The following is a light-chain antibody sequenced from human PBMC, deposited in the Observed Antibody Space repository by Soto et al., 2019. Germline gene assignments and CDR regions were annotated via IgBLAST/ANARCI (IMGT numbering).Light chain of an antibody. CDR2: AAS. V-gene: IGKV3-20*01. CDR3: HQYDKAPQT. J-gene: IGKJ2*01. CDR1: QYMTRTY. Sequence: EIVLTQSPGTLSLSPGERATLSCRASQYMTRTYIAWYQQKPGQPPSLLIYAASNRATGIPDKFSGSGSGTDYSLTITRLEPEDSAVYYCHQYDKAPQTFGQGTKVEIK.